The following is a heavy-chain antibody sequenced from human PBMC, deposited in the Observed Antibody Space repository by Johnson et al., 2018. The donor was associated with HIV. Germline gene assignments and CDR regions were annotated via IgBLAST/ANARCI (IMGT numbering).Heavy chain of an antibody. J-gene: IGHJ3*02. CDR1: GFTFDDYG. CDR3: ARDFVAFGECTAFDM. V-gene: IGHV3-20*04. CDR2: IHWNGGST. Sequence: MQLVESGGGVVRPGGSLRLSCAASGFTFDDYGMSWVRQAPGKGLEWVSGIHWNGGSTGHADSVKGRFTISRDNAKNSLYLQMNSLRAEDTALYYCARDFVAFGECTAFDMWGQGTMVTVSS. D-gene: IGHD3-10*01.